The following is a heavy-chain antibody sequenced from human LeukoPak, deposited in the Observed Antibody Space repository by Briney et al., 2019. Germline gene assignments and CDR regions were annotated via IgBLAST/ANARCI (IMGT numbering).Heavy chain of an antibody. Sequence: GGSLRLSCAASGFTFSGYAMSWVRQAPGKGLEWVSAISASGGNTYYADSVKGRFAISRDNAKNTLYLQMNSLRGDDTARYYCARSHGLARLDYWGQGTLVTVSS. CDR3: ARSHGLARLDY. CDR1: GFTFSGYA. J-gene: IGHJ4*02. V-gene: IGHV3-23*01. CDR2: ISASGGNT.